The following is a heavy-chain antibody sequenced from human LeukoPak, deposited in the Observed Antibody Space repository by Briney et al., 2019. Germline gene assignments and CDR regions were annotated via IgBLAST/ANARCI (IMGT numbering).Heavy chain of an antibody. V-gene: IGHV3-48*03. Sequence: PGGSLRLSCAASGFTFSSYEMNWVRQAPGKGLEWVSYISSSGSTIYYADSVKGRFTISRDNAKNSLYLQMNSLRAEDTAVYYCARGGTSSGWERYYYYYYYMDVWGKGTTVTISS. CDR1: GFTFSSYE. CDR2: ISSSGSTI. D-gene: IGHD6-19*01. CDR3: ARGGTSSGWERYYYYYYYMDV. J-gene: IGHJ6*03.